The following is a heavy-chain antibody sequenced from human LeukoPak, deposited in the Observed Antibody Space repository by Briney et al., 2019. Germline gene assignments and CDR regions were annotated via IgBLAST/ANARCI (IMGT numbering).Heavy chain of an antibody. D-gene: IGHD3-3*01. Sequence: GRSLRLSCAASGFTFSSYAMHWVRQAPGKGLEWMAVISYDGSNKYYADSVKGRFTISRDNSKNTLYLQMNSLSAEDTAVYYCARRSSENYFDYWGQGTLVTVSS. CDR3: ARRSSENYFDY. CDR1: GFTFSSYA. V-gene: IGHV3-30-3*01. J-gene: IGHJ4*02. CDR2: ISYDGSNK.